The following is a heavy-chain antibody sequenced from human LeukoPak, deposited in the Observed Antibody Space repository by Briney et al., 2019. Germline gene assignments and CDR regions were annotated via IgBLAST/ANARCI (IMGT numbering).Heavy chain of an antibody. J-gene: IGHJ4*02. CDR2: ISAYNGNT. CDR1: GYTFTSYG. V-gene: IGHV1-18*01. Sequence: ASVTVSCKASGYTFTSYGISWVRQAPGQGLEWMGWISAYNGNTNYAQKLQGRVTMTTDTSTSTAYMELRSLRSDDTAVYYCARGGLSITMIVVDFDYWGQGTLVTVSS. CDR3: ARGGLSITMIVVDFDY. D-gene: IGHD3-22*01.